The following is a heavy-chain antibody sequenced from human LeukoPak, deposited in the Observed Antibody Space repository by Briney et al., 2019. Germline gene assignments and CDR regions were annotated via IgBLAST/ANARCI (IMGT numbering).Heavy chain of an antibody. CDR1: GFSFRNYG. J-gene: IGHJ6*04. CDR3: AELGITMIGGV. CDR2: ISSSGSTI. Sequence: GGSLRLSCAAYGFSFRNYGMHWVRQAPGKGLEWVSYISSSGSTIYYADSVKGRFTISRDNAKNSLYLQMNSLRAEDTAVYYCAELGITMIGGVWGKGTTVTISS. V-gene: IGHV3-48*04. D-gene: IGHD3-10*02.